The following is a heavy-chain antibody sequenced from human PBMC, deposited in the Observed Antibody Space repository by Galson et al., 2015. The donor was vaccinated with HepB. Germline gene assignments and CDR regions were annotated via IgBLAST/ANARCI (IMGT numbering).Heavy chain of an antibody. CDR1: GGSFSGYY. CDR3: ARFRGSGAWDY. D-gene: IGHD5-12*01. Sequence: SETLSLTCAVYGGSFSGYYWSWIRQPPGKGLEWIGEINHSGSTNYNPSLKSRVTISVDTSKNQFSLKLSSVTAADTAVYYCARFRGSGAWDYWGQGTLVTVSS. V-gene: IGHV4-34*01. CDR2: INHSGST. J-gene: IGHJ4*02.